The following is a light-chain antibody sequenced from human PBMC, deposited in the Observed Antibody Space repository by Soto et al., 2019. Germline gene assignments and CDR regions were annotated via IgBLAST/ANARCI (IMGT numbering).Light chain of an antibody. J-gene: IGKJ1*01. Sequence: EIVLTQSPGTLSLSPGERATLSCRASQSVSSSYLAWYQQKPGQAPRLLIYSASSRATGIPDRFSGSGSGTDFTFTISRLEPEDFAVYYCQQYGSSSWTFGQGTKVDIK. CDR1: QSVSSSY. CDR3: QQYGSSSWT. V-gene: IGKV3-20*01. CDR2: SAS.